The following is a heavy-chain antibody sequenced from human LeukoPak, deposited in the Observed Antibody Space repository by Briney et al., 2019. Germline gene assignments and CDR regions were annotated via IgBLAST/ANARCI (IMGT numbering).Heavy chain of an antibody. D-gene: IGHD5-12*01. V-gene: IGHV3-21*01. CDR2: ISSSSSYI. Sequence: GGSLRLSCAASGFTFSSYSMNWVRQAPGKGLEWVSSISSSSSYIYYADSVKGRFTISRDNAKNSLYLQMNSLRAEDTAVYYCARFPPWPAHFDYWGQGTLVTVSS. CDR3: ARFPPWPAHFDY. J-gene: IGHJ4*02. CDR1: GFTFSSYS.